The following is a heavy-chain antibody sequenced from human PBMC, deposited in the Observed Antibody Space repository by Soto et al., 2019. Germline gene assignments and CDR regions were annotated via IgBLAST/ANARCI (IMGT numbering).Heavy chain of an antibody. Sequence: GGSLRLSCAASGFTVSSNYMSWVRQAPGKGLEWVSVIYSGGSTYYADSVKGGFTISRDNSKNTLYLQMNSLRAEDTAVYYCARTIVATITSPDAFDIWGQGTMVTVSS. V-gene: IGHV3-66*01. CDR2: IYSGGST. D-gene: IGHD5-12*01. CDR3: ARTIVATITSPDAFDI. CDR1: GFTVSSNY. J-gene: IGHJ3*02.